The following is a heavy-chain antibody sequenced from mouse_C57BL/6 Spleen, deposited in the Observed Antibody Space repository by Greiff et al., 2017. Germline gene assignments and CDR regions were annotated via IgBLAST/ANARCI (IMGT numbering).Heavy chain of an antibody. CDR2: IDPSDSYT. J-gene: IGHJ2*01. Sequence: VQLQQPGAELVKPGASVKLSCKASGYTFTSYWMQWVKQRPGQGLEWIGEIDPSDSYTNYNQKFKGKATLTVDTSSSTAYMQLSSLTSEGSAVYYCARKGGAFDYWGQGTTLTVAS. CDR3: ARKGGAFDY. CDR1: GYTFTSYW. V-gene: IGHV1-50*01.